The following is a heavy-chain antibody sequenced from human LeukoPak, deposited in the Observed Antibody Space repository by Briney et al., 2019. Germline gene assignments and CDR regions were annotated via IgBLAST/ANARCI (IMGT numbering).Heavy chain of an antibody. CDR2: ISAYNGNT. D-gene: IGHD3-22*01. CDR1: GYTFTSYG. Sequence: ASVEVSCKASGYTFTSYGISWVRQAPGQGLEWMGWISAYNGNTNYAQKLQGRVTMTTDTSTSTAYMGLRSLRSDDTAVYYCARDGTDYYDSSGYYSPDYWGQGTLVTVSS. CDR3: ARDGTDYYDSSGYYSPDY. J-gene: IGHJ4*02. V-gene: IGHV1-18*01.